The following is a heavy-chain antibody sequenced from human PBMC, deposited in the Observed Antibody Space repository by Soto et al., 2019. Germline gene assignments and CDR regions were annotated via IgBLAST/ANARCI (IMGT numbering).Heavy chain of an antibody. CDR1: GFTFSNYA. CDR3: AKPAEAVAGTVYDY. V-gene: IGHV3-23*01. CDR2: IGGSGGRP. J-gene: IGHJ4*02. Sequence: DVQLLESGGGLVQPGGSLRLSCTASGFTFSNYAMGWVRQAPGKGLEWVSSIGGSGGRPYYADSVKGRFTISRDNSKNTLYLQMNSLRAEDTAVYYCAKPAEAVAGTVYDYWGQGTLVAVSS. D-gene: IGHD6-19*01.